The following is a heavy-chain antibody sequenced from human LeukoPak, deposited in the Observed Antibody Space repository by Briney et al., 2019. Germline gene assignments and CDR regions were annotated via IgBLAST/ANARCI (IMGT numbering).Heavy chain of an antibody. Sequence: PGGSLRLPCAASGFTFSSYAMSWVRQAPGKGLEWVSAISGSGGSTYYADSVKGRFTISRDNSKNTLYLQMNSLRAEDTAVYYCAKVYYGDLPYGMDVWGQGTLVTVSS. CDR3: AKVYYGDLPYGMDV. D-gene: IGHD4-17*01. V-gene: IGHV3-23*01. CDR2: ISGSGGST. J-gene: IGHJ6*02. CDR1: GFTFSSYA.